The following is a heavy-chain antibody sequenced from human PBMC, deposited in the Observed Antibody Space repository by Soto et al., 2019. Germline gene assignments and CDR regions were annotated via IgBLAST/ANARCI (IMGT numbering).Heavy chain of an antibody. CDR2: ISYDRSNK. Sequence: GGSLRLSCAASGFTFSSYGMHWVRQAPGKGLEWVAVISYDRSNKYYADSVKGRFTISRDNSKNTLYLQMNSLRAEDTAVYYCAKGGITMIVVVPYYFDYWGQGTLVTVSS. CDR1: GFTFSSYG. CDR3: AKGGITMIVVVPYYFDY. V-gene: IGHV3-30*18. D-gene: IGHD3-22*01. J-gene: IGHJ4*02.